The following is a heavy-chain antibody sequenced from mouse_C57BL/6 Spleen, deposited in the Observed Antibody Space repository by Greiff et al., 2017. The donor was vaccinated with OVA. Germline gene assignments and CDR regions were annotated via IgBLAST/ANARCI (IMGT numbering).Heavy chain of an antibody. Sequence: QVQLKESGAELVKPGASVKISCKASGYAFSSYWMNWVQQRPGKGLEWIGQIYPGDGDTNYNGKLKGRATLTEDKSYSTAYLQISSLNSEDSAVSVCSRGDYGGSYAMDYWGQGTSVTVSS. CDR1: GYAFSSYW. V-gene: IGHV1-80*01. D-gene: IGHD1-1*01. J-gene: IGHJ4*01. CDR3: SRGDYGGSYAMDY. CDR2: IYPGDGDT.